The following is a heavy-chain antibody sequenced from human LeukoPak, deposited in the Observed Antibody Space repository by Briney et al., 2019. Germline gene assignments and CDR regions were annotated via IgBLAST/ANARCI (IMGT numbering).Heavy chain of an antibody. V-gene: IGHV4-39*07. CDR3: ASETAAGGGWFDP. Sequence: SETLSLTCTVSGGSISSSSYYWGWIRQPPGKGLEWIGSIYYSGSTYYNPSLKSRVTISVDTSKNQFSLKLSSVTAADTAVYYCASETAAGGGWFDPWGQGTLVTVSS. D-gene: IGHD6-13*01. CDR2: IYYSGST. CDR1: GGSISSSSYY. J-gene: IGHJ5*02.